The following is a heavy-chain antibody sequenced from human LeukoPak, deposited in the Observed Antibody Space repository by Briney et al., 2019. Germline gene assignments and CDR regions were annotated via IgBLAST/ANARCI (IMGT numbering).Heavy chain of an antibody. J-gene: IGHJ4*02. D-gene: IGHD5-24*01. CDR1: GGSFSGYY. CDR2: INHSGST. Sequence: SETLSLTCAVYGGSFSGYYWSWIRQPPGKGLEWIGEINHSGSTNYNPSLKSRVTISVDTSKNQFSLKLSSVTAADTAVCYCARGGRGRWLQRGHFDYWGQGTLVTVSS. CDR3: ARGGRGRWLQRGHFDY. V-gene: IGHV4-34*01.